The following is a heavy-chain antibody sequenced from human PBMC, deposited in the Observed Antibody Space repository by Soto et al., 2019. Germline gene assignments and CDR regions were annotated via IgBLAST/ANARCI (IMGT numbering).Heavy chain of an antibody. CDR2: IYYSGST. CDR1: GGSISTSSYY. CDR3: ARDYDSSGDY. D-gene: IGHD3-22*01. Sequence: QLKLQESGPGLVKPSETLSLTCTVSGGSISTSSYYWGWIRQPPGKGLEWIGSIYYSGSTYYNPSLKGRVPISVDTSKNQFSLKLSSVTAADTAVYYCARDYDSSGDYWGQGTLVTVSS. V-gene: IGHV4-39*01. J-gene: IGHJ4*02.